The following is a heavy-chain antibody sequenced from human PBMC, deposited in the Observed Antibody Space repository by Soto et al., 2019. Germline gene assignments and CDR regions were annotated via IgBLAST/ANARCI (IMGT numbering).Heavy chain of an antibody. J-gene: IGHJ5*02. D-gene: IGHD2-2*01. V-gene: IGHV3-74*01. CDR1: AFTFKNHW. CDR2: INGDGSFT. Sequence: PGGSLRLSCAASAFTFKNHWMHWVRQVPGKGPVWVSRINGDGSFTSYADAVKGRFTISRDNAKNTLSLQMNSLRAEDTAVYYCARDSRIVARPAMGSVGFDPWGQGTLVTVSS. CDR3: ARDSRIVARPAMGSVGFDP.